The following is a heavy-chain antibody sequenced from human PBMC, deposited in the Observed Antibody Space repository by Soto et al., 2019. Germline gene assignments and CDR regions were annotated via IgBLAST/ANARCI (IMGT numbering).Heavy chain of an antibody. CDR3: ARDVRTMVRGVIECFFDY. J-gene: IGHJ4*02. Sequence: SETLSLTCTVSGGSISSGGYYWSWIRQHPGKGLEWIGYIYYSGSTYYNPSLKSRVTISVDTSKNQFSLKLSSVTAADTAVYYCARDVRTMVRGVIECFFDYWGQGTLVTVSS. CDR2: IYYSGST. CDR1: GGSISSGGYY. D-gene: IGHD3-10*01. V-gene: IGHV4-31*03.